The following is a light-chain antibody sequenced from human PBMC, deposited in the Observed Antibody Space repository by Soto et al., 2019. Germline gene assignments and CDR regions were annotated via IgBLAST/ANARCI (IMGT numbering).Light chain of an antibody. CDR3: MQATQFPALT. CDR1: QSLIHIDGNTY. V-gene: IGKV2-24*01. CDR2: KVS. Sequence: DIVLTQAPLSSPVTLGQPASISCKSSQSLIHIDGNTYLSWLQQRPGQPPSLXXYKVSKRFYGVPDRFSGSGAGTDLTLKISRVEAEDVGVYYCMQATQFPALTFGGGTKVDIK. J-gene: IGKJ4*01.